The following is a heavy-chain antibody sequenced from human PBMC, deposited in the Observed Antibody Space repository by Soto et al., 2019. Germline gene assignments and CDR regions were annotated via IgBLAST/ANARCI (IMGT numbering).Heavy chain of an antibody. Sequence: QVQLVQSGAEVKKPGASVKVSCKASGYTFTSYGISWVRQAPGQGLEWMGWISAYNGNTNYAQKLQGRVTMTTDTSTSTAYMELRSLRSDDTAVYYCAREMGAGGVTAAHYYYYYMDVWGKGTTVTVSS. J-gene: IGHJ6*03. CDR2: ISAYNGNT. CDR3: AREMGAGGVTAAHYYYYYMDV. D-gene: IGHD2-2*01. CDR1: GYTFTSYG. V-gene: IGHV1-18*01.